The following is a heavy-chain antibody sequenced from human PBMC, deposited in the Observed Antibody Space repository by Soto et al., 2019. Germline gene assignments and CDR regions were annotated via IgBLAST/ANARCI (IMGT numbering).Heavy chain of an antibody. CDR3: ARVSPCTNGVCYYYYYYMDV. D-gene: IGHD2-8*01. CDR1: GYTFTSYD. CDR2: MNPNSGNT. V-gene: IGHV1-8*01. J-gene: IGHJ6*03. Sequence: ASVKVSCKASGYTFTSYDINWVRQATGQGLEWMGWMNPNSGNTGYAQKFQGRVTMTRNTSISTAYMELSSLRSEDTAVYYCARVSPCTNGVCYYYYYYMDVWGKGTTVTVSS.